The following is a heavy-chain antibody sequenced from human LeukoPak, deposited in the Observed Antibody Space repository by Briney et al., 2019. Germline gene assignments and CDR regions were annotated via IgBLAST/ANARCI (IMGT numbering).Heavy chain of an antibody. CDR2: INNIGAI. CDR3: ARLSSPIVIVPTAVLDY. CDR1: GGSISSTSHY. V-gene: IGHV4-39*01. J-gene: IGHJ4*02. Sequence: SETLSLTCAVSGGSISSTSHYWGWIRQPPGKGLEWIVSINNIGAIYYNPSLKSRVTMCVYRSKNQLSLKLHSLTAADTAVYYCARLSSPIVIVPTAVLDYWGQGTLVTVSS. D-gene: IGHD2-2*01.